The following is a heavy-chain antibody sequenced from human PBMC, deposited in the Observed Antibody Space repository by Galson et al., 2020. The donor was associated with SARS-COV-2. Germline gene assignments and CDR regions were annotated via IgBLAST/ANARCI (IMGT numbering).Heavy chain of an antibody. J-gene: IGHJ6*02. V-gene: IGHV1-2*02. CDR1: GYTFTGYY. CDR3: ARDGNYDILTGYYKYGMDA. D-gene: IGHD3-9*01. Sequence: ASVKVSCKASGYTFTGYYMHWVRQAPGQGLEWMGWINPNSGGTNYAQKFQGRVTMTRDTSISTAYMELSRLRSDDTAVYYCARDGNYDILTGYYKYGMDAWGQGTTVTVSS. CDR2: INPNSGGT.